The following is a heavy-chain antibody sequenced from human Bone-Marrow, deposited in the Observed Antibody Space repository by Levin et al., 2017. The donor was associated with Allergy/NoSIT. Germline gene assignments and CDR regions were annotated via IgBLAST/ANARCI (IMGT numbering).Heavy chain of an antibody. CDR1: GGSLSGFH. Sequence: SETLSLTCSVSGGSLSGFHWNWIRQPPGEGLEWIGCIFYSGATYYNPSLQSRVTISVDTSKNQFSLKLNSVTAADTAIYYCAKTNAFDIWSQGTMVTVSS. J-gene: IGHJ3*02. V-gene: IGHV4-59*01. CDR2: IFYSGAT. CDR3: AKTNAFDI.